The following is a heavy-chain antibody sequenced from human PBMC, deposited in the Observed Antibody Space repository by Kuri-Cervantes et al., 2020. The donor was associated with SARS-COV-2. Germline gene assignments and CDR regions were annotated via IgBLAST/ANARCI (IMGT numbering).Heavy chain of an antibody. J-gene: IGHJ3*02. CDR1: GGSISNYY. V-gene: IGHV4-59*08. Sequence: SETLSLTCTVSGGSISNYYWTWIRQPPGKGLEWIGYIYYSGGTNYNPSLKSRVTISVDTSKNQFSLKLSSVTAADTAVYYCARRSRKGYAFDIWGQGTMVTVSS. CDR2: IYYSGGT. CDR3: ARRSRKGYAFDI.